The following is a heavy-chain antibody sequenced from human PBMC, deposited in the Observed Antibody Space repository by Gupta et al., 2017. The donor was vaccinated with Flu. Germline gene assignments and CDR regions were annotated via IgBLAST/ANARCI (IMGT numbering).Heavy chain of an antibody. CDR2: ISWNSGSI. CDR1: GFTFDDYA. J-gene: IGHJ4*02. V-gene: IGHV3-9*01. D-gene: IGHD1-1*01. Sequence: EVQLVESGGGLVQPGRSLRLSCAASGFTFDDYAMHWVRQAPGKGLEWVSGISWNSGSIGYADSVKGRFTISRDNAKNSLYLQMNSLRAEDTALYYCAKGQLGYSNPFDYWGQGTLVTVSS. CDR3: AKGQLGYSNPFDY.